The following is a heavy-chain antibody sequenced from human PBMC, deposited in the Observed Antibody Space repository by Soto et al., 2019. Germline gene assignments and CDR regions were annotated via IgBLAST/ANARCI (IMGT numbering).Heavy chain of an antibody. D-gene: IGHD1-26*01. CDR3: ALESDNVEGATPDFDS. Sequence: SGGSLRLSCAASGFTFSSYAMHWVRQAPGKGLEWVALISYDGSDKDYADSVKGRFTISRDNSRNTLFLQMNSLRAEDTAVYYCALESDNVEGATPDFDSWGRGTLVTVSS. J-gene: IGHJ4*02. CDR1: GFTFSSYA. V-gene: IGHV3-30-3*01. CDR2: ISYDGSDK.